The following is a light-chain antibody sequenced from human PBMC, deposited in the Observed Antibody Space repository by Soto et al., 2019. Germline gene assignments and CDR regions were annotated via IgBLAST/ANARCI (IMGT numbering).Light chain of an antibody. Sequence: QSALTQPPSASGSPGQSVTISCTGTSSHVGGYNYVSWHQQHPGKAPKLMIYEVSKRPSGVPDRFSGSKSGNTASLTVSGLQAEDAADYYCSSYAGSNNFVVFGTGTKLTVL. CDR3: SSYAGSNNFVV. V-gene: IGLV2-8*01. CDR2: EVS. CDR1: SSHVGGYNY. J-gene: IGLJ1*01.